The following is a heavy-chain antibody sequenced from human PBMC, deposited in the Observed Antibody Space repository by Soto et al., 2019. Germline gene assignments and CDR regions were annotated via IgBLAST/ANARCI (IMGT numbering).Heavy chain of an antibody. V-gene: IGHV4-30-4*01. D-gene: IGHD3-10*01. CDR3: ARAGFSYGHLLF. CDR1: GGPIKTGDYY. J-gene: IGHJ4*02. Sequence: SETLSLTCNVSGGPIKTGDYYWNWIRQPPGKGLEWIGYVFYSGATNYSPSLKSRAAISMDTSKNQFSLSLTSVTAADTAVYYCARAGFSYGHLLFWGQGIRVTV. CDR2: VFYSGAT.